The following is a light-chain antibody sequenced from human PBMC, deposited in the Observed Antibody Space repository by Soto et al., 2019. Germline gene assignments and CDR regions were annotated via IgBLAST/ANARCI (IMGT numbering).Light chain of an antibody. CDR1: SNDVGKYNH. CDR2: DVS. J-gene: IGLJ1*01. CDR3: SSYGGGTTFYV. Sequence: QSVLTQPASVSGSPGQSLTISCTGTSNDVGKYNHVSWYQHHAGKAPKLILYDVSQWPSGASRRFSGSKSGNTASLTIYRLQPEDEVEYYCSSYGGGTTFYVFGTGTKVTDL. V-gene: IGLV2-23*02.